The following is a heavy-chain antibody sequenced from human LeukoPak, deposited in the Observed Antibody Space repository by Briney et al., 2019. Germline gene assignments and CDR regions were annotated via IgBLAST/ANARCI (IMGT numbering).Heavy chain of an antibody. V-gene: IGHV3-33*08. CDR1: GFTFSSYG. D-gene: IGHD1-26*01. J-gene: IGHJ6*02. CDR3: ARGGSGFWPYGMDV. CDR2: IWYDGSNK. Sequence: GGSLRLSCAASGFTFSSYGMHWVRQAPGKGLEWVAVIWYDGSNKYYADSVKGRFTISRDNSKNTLYLQMDSLRAEDTAVYYCARGGSGFWPYGMDVWGQGTTVTVSS.